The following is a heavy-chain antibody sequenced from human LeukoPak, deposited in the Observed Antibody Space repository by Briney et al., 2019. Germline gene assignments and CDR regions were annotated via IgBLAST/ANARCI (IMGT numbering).Heavy chain of an antibody. CDR3: ARSYYYGSGSLSGY. D-gene: IGHD3-10*01. Sequence: PGGSRRLSCAASGFTFSSYSMNWVRQAPGKGLDLVSSISSSSSYIYYADSVKGRFTISRDKAKNSLYLQMNSLRAEDTAVYYCARSYYYGSGSLSGYWGQGTLVTVSS. V-gene: IGHV3-21*01. CDR2: ISSSSSYI. J-gene: IGHJ4*02. CDR1: GFTFSSYS.